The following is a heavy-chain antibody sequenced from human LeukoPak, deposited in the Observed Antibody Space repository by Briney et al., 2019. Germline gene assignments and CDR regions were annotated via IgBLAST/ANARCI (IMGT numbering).Heavy chain of an antibody. J-gene: IGHJ3*02. Sequence: SVKVSCKASGGTFSSYAISWVRQAPGQGLEWMGGIIPIFGTANYAQKFQGRVTITADKSTSTAYMELSSLRSEDTAVYYCARESNLWFGDLRSAFDIWGQGTMVTVSS. CDR1: GGTFSSYA. D-gene: IGHD3-10*01. V-gene: IGHV1-69*06. CDR2: IIPIFGTA. CDR3: ARESNLWFGDLRSAFDI.